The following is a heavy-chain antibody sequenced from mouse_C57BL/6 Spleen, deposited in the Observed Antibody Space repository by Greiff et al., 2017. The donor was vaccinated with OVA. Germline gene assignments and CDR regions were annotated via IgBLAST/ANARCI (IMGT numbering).Heavy chain of an antibody. D-gene: IGHD1-1*01. J-gene: IGHJ3*01. CDR1: GYAFSSYW. CDR3: ARQDYYGSSQGFAY. V-gene: IGHV1-80*01. Sequence: VQLQQSGAELVKPGASVKISCKASGYAFSSYWMNWVKQRPGKGLEWIGQIYPGDGDTNYNGKFKGKATLTADKSSSTAYMQLSSLTSEDSAVYLCARQDYYGSSQGFAYWGQGALVTVSA. CDR2: IYPGDGDT.